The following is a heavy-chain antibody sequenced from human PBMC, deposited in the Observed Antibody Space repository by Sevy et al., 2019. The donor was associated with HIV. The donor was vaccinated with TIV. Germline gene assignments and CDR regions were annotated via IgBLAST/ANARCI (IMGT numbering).Heavy chain of an antibody. CDR1: DYTFTTQG. CDR3: ARDWAPGYYYDAIGVKRDYYFDY. Sequence: ASVKVSCKASDYTFTTQGFNWVGQAPGQGLGWMGGISAYTGNTKYAQKFQGRVTITTDTSTSTAYMELRSLTSDDTAVYYCARDWAPGYYYDAIGVKRDYYFDYWGQGTLVTVSS. CDR2: ISAYTGNT. V-gene: IGHV1-18*01. D-gene: IGHD3-22*01. J-gene: IGHJ4*02.